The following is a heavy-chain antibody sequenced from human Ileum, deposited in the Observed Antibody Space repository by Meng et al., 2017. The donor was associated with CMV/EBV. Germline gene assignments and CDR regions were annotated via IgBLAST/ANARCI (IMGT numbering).Heavy chain of an antibody. D-gene: IGHD3-16*01. CDR1: AAPGFTFSNAW. CDR2: ITDGGTT. J-gene: IGHJ4*02. CDR3: AHYGAGFRFTD. V-gene: IGHV3-15*01. Sequence: VQLVESGGGXXXXGXXLRGSCAASAAPGFTFSNAWKSWVRQAPGKGLEWIGRITDGGTTEYAAPVKGRFTISRENSKNTLYLQMDSLKTEDTAVYYCAHYGAGFRFTDWGQGTLVTVSS.